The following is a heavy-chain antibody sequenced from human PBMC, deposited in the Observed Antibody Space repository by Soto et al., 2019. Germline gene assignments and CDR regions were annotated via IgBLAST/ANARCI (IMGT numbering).Heavy chain of an antibody. CDR1: GFTFSSYA. V-gene: IGHV3-30*09. D-gene: IGHD2-15*01. CDR3: AKERGTTHIVVVVAATDS. J-gene: IGHJ4*02. CDR2: ISYDGSNK. Sequence: SLRLSCAASGFTFSSYAMHWVRQAPGKGLEWVAVISYDGSNKYYADSVKGRFAISRDNSRNTLYLQMNSLRAEDTAVYYCAKERGTTHIVVVVAATDSWGQGTLVTVSS.